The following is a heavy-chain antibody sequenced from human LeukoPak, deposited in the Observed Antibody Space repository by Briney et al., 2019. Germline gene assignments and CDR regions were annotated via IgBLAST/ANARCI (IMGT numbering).Heavy chain of an antibody. J-gene: IGHJ5*02. D-gene: IGHD6-19*01. CDR3: ARDQTGITVAATGWFDP. V-gene: IGHV3-53*01. Sequence: GGSLRLSCAASGFTVSSNYMSWVRQAPGKGLEWVSVIYSGGSTYYADSVKGRFTISRDNAKNSLYLQMNSLRAEDTAVYYCARDQTGITVAATGWFDPWGQGTLVTVSS. CDR1: GFTVSSNY. CDR2: IYSGGST.